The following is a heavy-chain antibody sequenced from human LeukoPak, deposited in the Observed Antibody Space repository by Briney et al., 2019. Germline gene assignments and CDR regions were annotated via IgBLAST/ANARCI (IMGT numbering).Heavy chain of an antibody. J-gene: IGHJ5*02. D-gene: IGHD2-2*01. Sequence: SVKVSCKASGYTFTGYYMHWVRQAPGQGLEWMGGIIPIFGTANYAQKFQGRVTITADESTSTAYMELSSLRSEDTAVYYCARALLRYCSSTSCYWFDPWGQGTLVTVSS. CDR1: GYTFTGYY. CDR2: IIPIFGTA. V-gene: IGHV1-69*13. CDR3: ARALLRYCSSTSCYWFDP.